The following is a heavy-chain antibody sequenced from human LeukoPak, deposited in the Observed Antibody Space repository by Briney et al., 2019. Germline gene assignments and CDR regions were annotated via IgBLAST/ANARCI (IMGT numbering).Heavy chain of an antibody. CDR2: IYYSGST. CDR3: ARHLYGSGRTPIDY. CDR1: GGSISSYY. J-gene: IGHJ4*02. V-gene: IGHV4-59*01. Sequence: SETLSLTCTVSGGSISSYYWSWIRQPPGKGLEWIGYIYYSGSTNYNPSLKSRVTISVDTSKNQFSLKLSSVTAADTAVYYCARHLYGSGRTPIDYWGQGTLVTVSS. D-gene: IGHD3-10*01.